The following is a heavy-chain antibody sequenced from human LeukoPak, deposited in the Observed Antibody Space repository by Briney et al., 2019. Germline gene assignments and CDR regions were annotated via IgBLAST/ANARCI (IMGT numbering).Heavy chain of an antibody. Sequence: ASVKVSCKASGYTFTSYGISWVRQAPGQGLEWLGWISAYNGNTNFAQKVQGRVTMTRDTSISTAYMELSRLRSDDTAVYYCARDQIWYDSSGYYPNWFDPWGQGTLVTVSS. CDR1: GYTFTSYG. V-gene: IGHV1-18*01. CDR3: ARDQIWYDSSGYYPNWFDP. J-gene: IGHJ5*02. CDR2: ISAYNGNT. D-gene: IGHD3-22*01.